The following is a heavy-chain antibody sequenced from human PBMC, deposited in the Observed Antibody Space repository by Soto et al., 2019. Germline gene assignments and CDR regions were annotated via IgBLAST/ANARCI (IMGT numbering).Heavy chain of an antibody. V-gene: IGHV1-18*01. CDR1: GYTFTSYG. CDR2: ISAYNGNT. D-gene: IGHD3-3*01. Sequence: VQLVQSGAEVKKPGASVKVSCKASGYTFTSYGISWVRQAPGQGLEWMGWISAYNGNTNYAQKLQGRVTMTTDTSTSTAYMELRSLRSDDTAVYYCARQLYYDFWSGYSPQYYFDYWGQGTLVTVSS. J-gene: IGHJ4*02. CDR3: ARQLYYDFWSGYSPQYYFDY.